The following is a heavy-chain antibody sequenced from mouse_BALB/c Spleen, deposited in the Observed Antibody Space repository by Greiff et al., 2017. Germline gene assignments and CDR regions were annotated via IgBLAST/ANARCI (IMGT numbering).Heavy chain of an antibody. J-gene: IGHJ4*01. CDR2: ISYSGST. V-gene: IGHV3-2*02. CDR1: GYSITSDYA. D-gene: IGHD1-1*01. CDR3: ARRTVVEYAMDY. Sequence: VQLKESGPGLVKPSQSLSLTCTVTGYSITSDYAWYWIRQFPGNKLEWMGYISYSGSTSYNPSLKSRISITRDTSKNQFFLQLNSVTTEDTATYYCARRTVVEYAMDYWGQGTSVTVSS.